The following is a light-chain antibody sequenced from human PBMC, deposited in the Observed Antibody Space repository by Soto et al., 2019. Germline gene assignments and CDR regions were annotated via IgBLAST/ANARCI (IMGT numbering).Light chain of an antibody. CDR1: HTISSC. CDR2: KAS. CDR3: QHYNSYSEA. J-gene: IGKJ1*01. V-gene: IGKV1-5*03. Sequence: DIQMNQSASSRTASVGERVTITCRASHTISSCFAWYQQKPGKAPKLLIYKASTLKSGVPSRFSGSGSGTEFTLTLSSLQPDDFATYYCQHYNSYSEAFGQGTKV.